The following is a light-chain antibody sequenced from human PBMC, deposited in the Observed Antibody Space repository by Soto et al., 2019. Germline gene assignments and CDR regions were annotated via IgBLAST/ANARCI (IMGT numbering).Light chain of an antibody. V-gene: IGKV3-20*01. Sequence: EIVVTQSPGTLSLSPGERATLACRASQSVSSSFLAWYQQKPGQAPRLLIYAASRRSTGIPDRFSGSVSGTDFTLTSSRLEPDDVAVYYCQQYGSSVFSFGPGTQVDIK. CDR1: QSVSSSF. J-gene: IGKJ3*01. CDR3: QQYGSSVFS. CDR2: AAS.